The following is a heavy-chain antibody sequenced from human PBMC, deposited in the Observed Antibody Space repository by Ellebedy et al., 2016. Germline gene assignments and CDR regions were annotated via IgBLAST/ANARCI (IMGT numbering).Heavy chain of an antibody. D-gene: IGHD3-10*01. CDR3: ARAGPGSGSRFDP. Sequence: GSLRLSXTVSGGSISSYYWSWIRQPAGKGLEWIGRIYTSGSTNYNPSLKSRVTMSVDTSKNQFSLKLSSVTAADTAVYYCARAGPGSGSRFDPWGQGTLVTVSS. CDR2: IYTSGST. J-gene: IGHJ5*02. V-gene: IGHV4-4*07. CDR1: GGSISSYY.